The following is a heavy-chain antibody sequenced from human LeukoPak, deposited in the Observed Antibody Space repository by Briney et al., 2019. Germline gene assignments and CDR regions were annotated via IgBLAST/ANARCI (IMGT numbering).Heavy chain of an antibody. D-gene: IGHD6-19*01. CDR1: GFLVTTGGMC. V-gene: IGHV2-70*11. J-gene: IGHJ6*02. Sequence: SGPALAKPPQPLTVTCTFPGFLVTTGGMCVSWIRQPTGKALDWLARIDWDDDKYYSTSLKTRLNISKDTSINQVVLTMTNMDPVDTATYYCARMVAGYGMDVWGQGTTVTVSS. CDR2: IDWDDDK. CDR3: ARMVAGYGMDV.